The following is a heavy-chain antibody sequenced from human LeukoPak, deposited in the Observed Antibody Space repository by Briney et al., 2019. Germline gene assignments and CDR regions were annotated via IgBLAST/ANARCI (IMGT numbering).Heavy chain of an antibody. CDR3: ARRGNWGFFDY. V-gene: IGHV4-4*09. CDR1: GGSISSNY. J-gene: IGHJ4*02. Sequence: IPSETLSLTCTVSGGSISSNYWSWIRQPPGKGLEWIGHINTSGSTNYNPSLKNRVSISLDTSRNQFSLKLTSVTAADTAVYYCARRGNWGFFDYWGQGILVSVSS. D-gene: IGHD7-27*01. CDR2: INTSGST.